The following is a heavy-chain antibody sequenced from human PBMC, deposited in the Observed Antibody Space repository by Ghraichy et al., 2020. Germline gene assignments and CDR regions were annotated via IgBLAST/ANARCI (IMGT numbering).Heavy chain of an antibody. CDR3: ARARYYGSGSSNWFDP. D-gene: IGHD3-10*01. Sequence: ETLSLTCTVSGYSISSGYYWGWIRQPPGKGLEWIGSIYHSGSTYYNPSLKSRVTISVDTSKNEFSLKLSSVTAADTAVYYCARARYYGSGSSNWFDPWGQGTLVTVSS. V-gene: IGHV4-38-2*02. J-gene: IGHJ5*02. CDR1: GYSISSGYY. CDR2: IYHSGST.